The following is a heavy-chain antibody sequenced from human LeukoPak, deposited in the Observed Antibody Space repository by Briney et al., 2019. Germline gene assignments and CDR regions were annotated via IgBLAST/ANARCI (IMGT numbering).Heavy chain of an antibody. D-gene: IGHD3-10*01. CDR2: IIPIFGTA. V-gene: IGHV1-69*05. J-gene: IGHJ6*02. CDR1: GGTFSSYA. CDR3: ARVGGSGPDYHGLDV. Sequence: SVKVSCKASGGTFSSYAISWVRQAPGQGLEWMGGIIPIFGTANYAQKFQGRVTITTDESTSTAYMELSSLRSEDTAVYYCARVGGSGPDYHGLDVWGQGTSVTVSS.